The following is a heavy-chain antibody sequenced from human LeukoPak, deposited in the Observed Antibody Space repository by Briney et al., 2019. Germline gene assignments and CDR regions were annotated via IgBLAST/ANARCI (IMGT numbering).Heavy chain of an antibody. CDR1: GYTLTELS. J-gene: IGHJ4*02. V-gene: IGHV1-24*01. Sequence: ASVKVSCKVSGYTLTELSMHWVRQAPGKGLEWMGGFDPEDGETIYAQKFQGRVTMTEDTSTDTAYMELSSLRSEDTAVYYCATVYDSSGYSPPWGQGTLVTVSS. D-gene: IGHD3-22*01. CDR2: FDPEDGET. CDR3: ATVYDSSGYSPP.